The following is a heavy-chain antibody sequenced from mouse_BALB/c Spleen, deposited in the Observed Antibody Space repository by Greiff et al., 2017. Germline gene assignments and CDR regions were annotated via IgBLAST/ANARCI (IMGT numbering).Heavy chain of an antibody. CDR3: ARDGNHYAMDY. CDR2: INPSTGYT. Sequence: QVQLKESGAELAKPGASVKMSCKASGYTFTSYWMHWVKQRPGQGLEWIGYINPSTGYTEYNQKFKDKATLTADKSSSTAYMQLSSLTSEDSAVYYCARDGNHYAMDYWGQGTSVTVSS. J-gene: IGHJ4*01. CDR1: GYTFTSYW. V-gene: IGHV1-7*01. D-gene: IGHD2-1*01.